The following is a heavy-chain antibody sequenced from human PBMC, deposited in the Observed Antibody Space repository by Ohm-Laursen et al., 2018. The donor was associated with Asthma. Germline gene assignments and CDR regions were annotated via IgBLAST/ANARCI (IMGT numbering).Heavy chain of an antibody. CDR3: ASYGDIVVVPAATPFLYYYGMDV. Sequence: SSVKVSCKTSGGTFSSYAISWVRQAPGQGLEWMGGIIPIFGIANYAQKFQGRVTITADKSTSTAYMELSSLRSEDTAVYYCASYGDIVVVPAATPFLYYYGMDVWGQGTTVTVSS. V-gene: IGHV1-69*17. CDR1: GGTFSSYA. CDR2: IIPIFGIA. D-gene: IGHD2-2*01. J-gene: IGHJ6*02.